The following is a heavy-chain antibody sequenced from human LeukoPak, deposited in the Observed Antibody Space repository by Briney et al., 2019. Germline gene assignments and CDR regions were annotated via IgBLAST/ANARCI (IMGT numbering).Heavy chain of an antibody. CDR2: ISWNSGSI. CDR1: GFTFDDYA. Sequence: GRSLRLSCAASGFTFDDYAMLWVRQAPGKGLEWVSGISWNSGSIGYADSVKGRFTISRDNAKNSLYLQMNSLRAEDMALYYCAKDMAYSSSGFDYWGQGTLVTVSS. D-gene: IGHD6-6*01. CDR3: AKDMAYSSSGFDY. V-gene: IGHV3-9*03. J-gene: IGHJ4*02.